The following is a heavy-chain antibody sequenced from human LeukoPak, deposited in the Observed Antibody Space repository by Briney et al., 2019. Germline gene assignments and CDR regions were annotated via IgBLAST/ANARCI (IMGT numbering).Heavy chain of an antibody. J-gene: IGHJ4*02. Sequence: GGSLRLSCAASGFSFISYGMHWVRQAPGKGLEWVGVISDDGRNKNYADSVKGRFTISRDNSKDTLNLQMNSLRDEDTAVYYCAKRPSDYGDYVTYFDYWGQGTLVTVSS. CDR3: AKRPSDYGDYVTYFDY. CDR1: GFSFISYG. CDR2: ISDDGRNK. D-gene: IGHD4-17*01. V-gene: IGHV3-30*18.